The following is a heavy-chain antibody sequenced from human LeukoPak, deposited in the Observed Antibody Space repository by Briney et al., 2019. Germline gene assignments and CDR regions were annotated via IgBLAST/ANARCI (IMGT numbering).Heavy chain of an antibody. J-gene: IGHJ4*02. Sequence: PGRSLRLSCAASGFTFDDYAMHWVRQAPGKGLEWVSGISWNSGSIDYADSVKGRFTISRDNAKNSLYLQMNSLRAEDTAVYYCARVWQWLALDYWGQGTLVTVSS. V-gene: IGHV3-9*01. CDR1: GFTFDDYA. CDR2: ISWNSGSI. CDR3: ARVWQWLALDY. D-gene: IGHD6-19*01.